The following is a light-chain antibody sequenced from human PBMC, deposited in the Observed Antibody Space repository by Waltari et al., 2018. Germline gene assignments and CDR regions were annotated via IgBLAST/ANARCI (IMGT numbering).Light chain of an antibody. CDR1: SSDVGGYNY. Sequence: QSALTQPASVSGSPGQSITIPCPGTSSDVGGYNYVYWYQQHPGKAPKLMIYDVSNRPSGVSNRFSGSKSGNTASLTISGLQAEDEADYYCSSYTRSSTWVFGGGTKLTVL. CDR3: SSYTRSSTWV. V-gene: IGLV2-14*03. J-gene: IGLJ3*02. CDR2: DVS.